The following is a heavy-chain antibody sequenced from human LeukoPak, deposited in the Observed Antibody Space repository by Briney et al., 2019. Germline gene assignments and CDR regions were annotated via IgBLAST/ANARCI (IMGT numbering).Heavy chain of an antibody. CDR1: GYSINNNYY. D-gene: IGHD3-10*01. V-gene: IGHV4-38-2*02. Sequence: PSETLSLTCTVSGYSINNNYYWDWIRQPPGKGLDWIASIHRSGKTYYNPALKSRVTISVDTSKNQFSLKLNSVTAADTAVYYCAREGPMFDAGSYSKSLGYWGEGILVTVSS. CDR2: IHRSGKT. CDR3: AREGPMFDAGSYSKSLGY. J-gene: IGHJ4*02.